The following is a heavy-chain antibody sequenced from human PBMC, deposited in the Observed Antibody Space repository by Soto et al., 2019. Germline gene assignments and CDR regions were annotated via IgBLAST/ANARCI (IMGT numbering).Heavy chain of an antibody. CDR3: ATIEEVVVVPAAIRYYGMDV. CDR1: GGTFSSYA. D-gene: IGHD2-2*02. J-gene: IGHJ6*02. V-gene: IGHV1-69*01. Sequence: QVQLVQSGAEVKKPGSSVKVSCKASGGTFSSYAISWVRQAPGQGLEWMGGITPIFGTANYAQQFQGRVTITADEATSTASMELSSLSSEATAVYYCATIEEVVVVPAAIRYYGMDVWGQGTTVTVSS. CDR2: ITPIFGTA.